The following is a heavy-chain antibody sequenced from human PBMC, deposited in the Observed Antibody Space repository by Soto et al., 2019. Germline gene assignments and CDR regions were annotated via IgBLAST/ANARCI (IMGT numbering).Heavy chain of an antibody. CDR1: GFTFSSYA. CDR3: AKEVAVADPYYFDY. D-gene: IGHD6-19*01. V-gene: IGHV3-23*01. J-gene: IGHJ4*02. CDR2: IRSSGGST. Sequence: EVQMLESGGGLVQPGGSLRLSCAASGFTFSSYAMSWVRQAPGKGLEWVSTIRSSGGSTYYADSVKGRFTISRDNSKNTLYLQMSSLRAEDTAVYYCAKEVAVADPYYFDYWGQGTLVTVSS.